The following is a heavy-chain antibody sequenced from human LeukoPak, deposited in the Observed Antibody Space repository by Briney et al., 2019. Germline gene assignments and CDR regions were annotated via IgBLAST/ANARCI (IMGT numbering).Heavy chain of an antibody. Sequence: PSETLSLTCTVSGGSISSHYWSWIRQPPGKGLEWIGYIYYSGSTNYNPSLKSRVTISVDTSKNQFSLKLSSVTAADTAVYYCASCSGTICYRGIEYWGQGTLLTVSS. CDR1: GGSISSHY. CDR2: IYYSGST. J-gene: IGHJ4*02. D-gene: IGHD2-2*01. V-gene: IGHV4-59*11. CDR3: ASCSGTICYRGIEY.